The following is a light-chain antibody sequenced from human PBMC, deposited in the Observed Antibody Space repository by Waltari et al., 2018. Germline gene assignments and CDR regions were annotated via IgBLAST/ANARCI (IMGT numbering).Light chain of an antibody. CDR2: AAS. J-gene: IGKJ5*01. CDR1: QNIYTS. V-gene: IGKV1-39*01. CDR3: QQSYSSLPIT. Sequence: DILLSQSPSSLSASVGDRVTITCRATQNIYTSLNWYQQKPGKPPTLRIYAASNLQSGVPSRFSGSGAGRDFTLAISSLQPEDFATYYCQQSYSSLPITFGQGTRLEIK.